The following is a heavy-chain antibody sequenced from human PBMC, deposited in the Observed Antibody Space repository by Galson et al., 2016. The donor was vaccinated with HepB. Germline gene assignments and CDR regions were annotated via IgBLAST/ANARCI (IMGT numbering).Heavy chain of an antibody. CDR3: ARQSRGDYGRVNHSFDFDF. D-gene: IGHD3-16*01. Sequence: SETLSLTCTVSGGSISTTSYFWGWIRQPPGKGLEWIGSIYYNGNTYYNPSLKSRLTISVDTSKNQFSLRLSSVTAADTAVYYCARQSRGDYGRVNHSFDFDFWGQGTLVTVSS. J-gene: IGHJ4*02. V-gene: IGHV4-39*01. CDR1: GGSISTTSYF. CDR2: IYYNGNT.